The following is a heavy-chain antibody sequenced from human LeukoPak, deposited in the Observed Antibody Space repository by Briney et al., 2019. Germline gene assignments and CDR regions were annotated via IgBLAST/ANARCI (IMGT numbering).Heavy chain of an antibody. CDR2: IHPRVAIT. CDR1: GYTFTSYY. J-gene: IGHJ3*02. D-gene: IGHD2-15*01. CDR3: ARGLLGGVAFDI. Sequence: GASVKVSCKASGYTFTSYYMHWVRQAPGQGLEWFVIIHPRVAITSSAQNFHGRVTMTRDTSTSTVYMELSSLRSEDTAVYYCARGLLGGVAFDIWGQGTMVTVSS. V-gene: IGHV1-46*03.